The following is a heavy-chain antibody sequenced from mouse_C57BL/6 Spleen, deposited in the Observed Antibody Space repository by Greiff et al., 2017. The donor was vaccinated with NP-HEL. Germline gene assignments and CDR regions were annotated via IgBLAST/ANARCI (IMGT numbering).Heavy chain of an antibody. CDR2: IDPETGGT. CDR1: GYTFTDYE. J-gene: IGHJ1*03. V-gene: IGHV1-15*01. D-gene: IGHD2-1*01. CDR3: TRGDGINGYFDV. Sequence: QVQLQQSGAELVRPGASVTLSCKASGYTFTDYEMHWVKQTPVHGLEWIGAIDPETGGTAYNQKFKGKAILTADKSSSTAYMELRSLTSEDSAVYYCTRGDGINGYFDVWGTGTTVTVSS.